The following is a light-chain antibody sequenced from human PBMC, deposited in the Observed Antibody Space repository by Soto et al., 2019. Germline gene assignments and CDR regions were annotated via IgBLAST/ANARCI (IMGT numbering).Light chain of an antibody. CDR1: QSISSN. Sequence: EIVMTQSPATLSVSPGERATLSCRASQSISSNLAWSQQKPGKAPRLLIYGASTRATGIPARFSGSGSGTEFTLTISSLQSEDFALYYCQQYNNWPPWTFGQGTKVEIK. V-gene: IGKV3-15*01. CDR3: QQYNNWPPWT. CDR2: GAS. J-gene: IGKJ1*01.